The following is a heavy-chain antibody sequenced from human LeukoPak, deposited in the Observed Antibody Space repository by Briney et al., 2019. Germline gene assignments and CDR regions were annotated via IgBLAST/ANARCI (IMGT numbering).Heavy chain of an antibody. CDR1: GGSFSGYY. D-gene: IGHD2-15*01. J-gene: IGHJ3*01. CDR3: ARGRGYCSGGSCYLTN. CDR2: INHSGST. V-gene: IGHV4-34*01. Sequence: PSETLSLTCAVYGGSFSGYYWSWIRQPPGKGLEWIGEINHSGSTNYNPSLKSRVTISVDTSKNQFSLKLSSVTAADTAVYYCARGRGYCSGGSCYLTNWGQGTMVTVSS.